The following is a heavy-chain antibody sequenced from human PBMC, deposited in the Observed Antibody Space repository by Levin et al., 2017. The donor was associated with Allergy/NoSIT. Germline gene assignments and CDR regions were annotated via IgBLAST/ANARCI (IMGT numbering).Heavy chain of an antibody. D-gene: IGHD2-21*01. V-gene: IGHV4-39*01. CDR3: ASRTYRD. Sequence: SQTLSLTCTVSGGFISGSTYYWGWIRQPPGKGLEWIGSTYHDGSTYYNPSLKSRITVSVDTSRNQFSLKARSVTATDTAVYYCASRTYRDWGQGTLVTVSS. CDR1: GGFISGSTYY. J-gene: IGHJ4*02. CDR2: TYHDGST.